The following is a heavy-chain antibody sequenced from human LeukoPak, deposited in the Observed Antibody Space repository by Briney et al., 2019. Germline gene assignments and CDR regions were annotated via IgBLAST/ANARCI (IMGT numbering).Heavy chain of an antibody. Sequence: GGSLRLSCAASGFTFSTYSMNWVRQAPGKGLEWVSYISSSSSTIYYADSVKGRFTISGDNAKNSLYLQMNSLRAEDTAVYHCARGSTYYDSSGQVPFDYWGQGTLVTVSS. V-gene: IGHV3-48*01. J-gene: IGHJ4*02. CDR2: ISSSSSTI. CDR3: ARGSTYYDSSGQVPFDY. D-gene: IGHD3-22*01. CDR1: GFTFSTYS.